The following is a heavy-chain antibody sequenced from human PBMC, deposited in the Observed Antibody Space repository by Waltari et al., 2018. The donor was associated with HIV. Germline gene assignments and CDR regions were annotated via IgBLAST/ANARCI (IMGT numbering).Heavy chain of an antibody. CDR3: TTDDPRTGRYFDWSSPEGDY. V-gene: IGHV3-15*01. CDR1: GFIFTNAW. CDR2: MKSKTDGGTT. J-gene: IGHJ4*02. D-gene: IGHD3-9*01. Sequence: EVQLVESGGGLVKPGESLRLSCAASGFIFTNAWLTWVGQAPGKGLEWVGRMKSKTDGGTTDYAAPVKGRFTISRDDSKNTLYLQLNSLKIEDTAVYYCTTDDPRTGRYFDWSSPEGDYWGQGTLVTVSS.